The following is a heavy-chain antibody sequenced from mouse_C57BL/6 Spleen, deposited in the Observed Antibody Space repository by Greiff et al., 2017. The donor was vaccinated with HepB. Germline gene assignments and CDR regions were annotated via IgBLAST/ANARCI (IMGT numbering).Heavy chain of an antibody. CDR1: GYTFTDYE. Sequence: QVQLKESGAELVRPGASVTLSCKASGYTFTDYEMHWVKQTPVHGLEWIGAIDPETGGTAYNQKFKGKAILTADKSSSTAYMALRSLTSEDSAVYYCTRWELGYWGQGTTLTVSS. J-gene: IGHJ2*01. D-gene: IGHD4-1*01. CDR3: TRWELGY. CDR2: IDPETGGT. V-gene: IGHV1-15*01.